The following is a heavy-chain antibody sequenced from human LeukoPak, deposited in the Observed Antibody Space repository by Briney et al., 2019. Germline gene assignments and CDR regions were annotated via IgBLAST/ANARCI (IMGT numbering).Heavy chain of an antibody. J-gene: IGHJ3*02. CDR2: IWYDGSNK. CDR1: GFTFSSYG. Sequence: GRSLRLSCAASGFTFSSYGMHWVRQAPGKGLEWVAVIWYDGSNKYYADSVKGRFTISRDNSKNTLYLQMNSLRAEDTAVYYCARDFLPFGGVIGLEAFDIWGQGTMATVSS. V-gene: IGHV3-33*01. D-gene: IGHD3-16*02. CDR3: ARDFLPFGGVIGLEAFDI.